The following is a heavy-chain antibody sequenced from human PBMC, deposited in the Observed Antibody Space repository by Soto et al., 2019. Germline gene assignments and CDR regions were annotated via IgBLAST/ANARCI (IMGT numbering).Heavy chain of an antibody. CDR3: ARSVLGDEYDSDGLDN. Sequence: QVQLVQSGTEVKKPGSSVTVSCKASGGPYSKYSISWVRQAPGQGLEWVGRIIPIFDTTNYGQKFKGRATTAEDRFTSTVYMDLSSLRSEDTAVYYCARSVLGDEYDSDGLDNWGQGTLVTVSS. V-gene: IGHV1-69*08. D-gene: IGHD3-22*01. CDR2: IIPIFDTT. CDR1: GGPYSKYS. J-gene: IGHJ4*02.